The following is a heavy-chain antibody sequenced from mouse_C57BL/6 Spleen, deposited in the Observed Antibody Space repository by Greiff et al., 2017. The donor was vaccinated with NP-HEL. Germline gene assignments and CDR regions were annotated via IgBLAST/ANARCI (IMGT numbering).Heavy chain of an antibody. D-gene: IGHD4-1*01. Sequence: EVQLQQSGPELVKPGASVKISCKASGYTFTDYYMNWVKQSHGKSLEWIGDINPNNGGTSYNQKFKGKATLTVDKSSSTAYMELSSLTSEDSAVYYGARGTGRGYFDYWGQGTTLTVSS. CDR2: INPNNGGT. CDR3: ARGTGRGYFDY. V-gene: IGHV1-26*01. J-gene: IGHJ2*01. CDR1: GYTFTDYY.